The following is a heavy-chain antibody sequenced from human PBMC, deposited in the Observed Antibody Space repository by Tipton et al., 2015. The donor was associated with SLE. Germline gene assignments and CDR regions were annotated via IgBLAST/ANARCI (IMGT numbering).Heavy chain of an antibody. D-gene: IGHD6-13*01. CDR2: ISAYNGNT. CDR1: GYTFTSYG. J-gene: IGHJ4*02. Sequence: QLVQSGAEVKKPGASVKVSCKASGYTFTSYGISWVRQAPGQGLEWMGWISAYNGNTNYAQKLQGRVTMTTDTSTSTAYMELRSLRSDDTAVYYCAKSVGEGSSWYGAYYFDYWGQGTLVTVSS. CDR3: AKSVGEGSSWYGAYYFDY. V-gene: IGHV1-18*01.